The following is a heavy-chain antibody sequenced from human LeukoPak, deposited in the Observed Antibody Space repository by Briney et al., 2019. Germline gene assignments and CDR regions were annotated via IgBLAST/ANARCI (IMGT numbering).Heavy chain of an antibody. V-gene: IGHV4-59*01. CDR2: ISYSGST. J-gene: IGHJ4*02. CDR1: GGSFSGYY. Sequence: SETLSLTCAVYGGSFSGYYWSWIRQPPGKGLEWIGYISYSGSTNYNPSLKSRVTISVETSKNQFSLKLSSVTAADTAVYYCARGSSNWYSYYFDYWGQGTLVTVSS. D-gene: IGHD6-13*01. CDR3: ARGSSNWYSYYFDY.